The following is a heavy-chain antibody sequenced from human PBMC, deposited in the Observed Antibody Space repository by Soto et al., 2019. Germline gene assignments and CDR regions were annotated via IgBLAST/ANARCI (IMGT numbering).Heavy chain of an antibody. CDR1: GFTFSSYW. D-gene: IGHD3-10*01. CDR3: VRDHSGLKDFDY. V-gene: IGHV3-48*01. Sequence: PGGSLRLSCAASGFTFSSYWMSWVRQAPGKGLEWVSYINMDGGSTHYAESVKGRFTISRDNARNSLSLQMDSLRVEDTAVYYCVRDHSGLKDFDYWGQGTLVTVSS. CDR2: INMDGGST. J-gene: IGHJ4*02.